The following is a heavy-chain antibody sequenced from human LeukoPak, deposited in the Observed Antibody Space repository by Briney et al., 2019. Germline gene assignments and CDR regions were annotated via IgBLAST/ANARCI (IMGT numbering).Heavy chain of an antibody. J-gene: IGHJ6*02. V-gene: IGHV3-49*04. CDR3: TRGPMQLWLHNGMDV. CDR1: GFTFGDHA. Sequence: GGSLRLSCTASGFTFGDHAMSWVRQAPGKGLEWVGFIRSKAYRGTTEYAASVKGRFSISRDDSESIVYLQKNSLKTEDTAVYYCTRGPMQLWLHNGMDVWGQGTTVTVSS. CDR2: IRSKAYRGTT. D-gene: IGHD1-1*01.